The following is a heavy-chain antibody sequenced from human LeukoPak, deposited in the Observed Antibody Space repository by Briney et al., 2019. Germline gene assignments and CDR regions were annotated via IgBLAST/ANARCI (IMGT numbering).Heavy chain of an antibody. V-gene: IGHV4-61*05. Sequence: SETLSLTCTVSGGSISSSSYYWGWIRQPPGKGLEWIGYVYYTGSTNYNPSLKSRVTMFEDKSKNQFSLRLYSVTVADTAVYYCARHFAYSSSSYFDYWGQGSLVTVSS. J-gene: IGHJ4*02. CDR3: ARHFAYSSSSYFDY. D-gene: IGHD6-6*01. CDR2: VYYTGST. CDR1: GGSISSSSYY.